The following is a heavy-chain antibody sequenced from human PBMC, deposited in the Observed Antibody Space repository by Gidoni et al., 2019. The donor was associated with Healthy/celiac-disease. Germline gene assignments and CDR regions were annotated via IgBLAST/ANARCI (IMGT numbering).Heavy chain of an antibody. V-gene: IGHV3-48*03. CDR3: AREGPIVAPDY. D-gene: IGHD5-12*01. J-gene: IGHJ4*02. CDR1: GFTFSSYE. CDR2: ISSSGSTI. Sequence: EVQLVESGGGLVQPGGSLRLSCAASGFTFSSYEMNWVRQAPGKGLEWVSYISSSGSTIYYADSVKGRFTSSRDNAKNSLYLQMNSLRAEDTAVYYCAREGPIVAPDYWGQGTLVTVSS.